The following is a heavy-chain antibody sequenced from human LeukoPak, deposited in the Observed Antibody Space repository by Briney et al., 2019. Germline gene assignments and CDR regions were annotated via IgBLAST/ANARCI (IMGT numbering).Heavy chain of an antibody. Sequence: GGSLRLSCAASGFTFDDYAMHWVRQAPGKGLEWVSGISWNSGSIGYADSVKGRFTISRDNAKNSLYLQMNSLRAEDTALYYCAKEFLNSSSWYGWGQGTLVTVSS. CDR2: ISWNSGSI. J-gene: IGHJ4*02. D-gene: IGHD6-13*01. CDR3: AKEFLNSSSWYG. CDR1: GFTFDDYA. V-gene: IGHV3-9*01.